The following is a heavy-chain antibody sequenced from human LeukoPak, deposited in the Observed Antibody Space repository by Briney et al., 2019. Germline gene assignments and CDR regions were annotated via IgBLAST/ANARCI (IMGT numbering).Heavy chain of an antibody. V-gene: IGHV3-20*04. CDR3: ARGFGTMVRGVIPNMDV. CDR2: INWNGGST. CDR1: GFTFDDYG. D-gene: IGHD3-10*01. Sequence: GGSLRLSCAASGFTFDDYGMSWVRQAPGKGLEWVSGINWNGGSTGYADSVKGRFTISRDNAKNSLYLQMNSLIAEDTALYYCARGFGTMVRGVIPNMDVWGKGTTVTVSS. J-gene: IGHJ6*03.